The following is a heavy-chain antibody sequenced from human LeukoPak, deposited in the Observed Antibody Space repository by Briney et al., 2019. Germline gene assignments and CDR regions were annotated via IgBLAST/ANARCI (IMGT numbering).Heavy chain of an antibody. D-gene: IGHD6-6*01. CDR2: IYHSGST. Sequence: PSETLSLTCTVSGGSISGSSYYWGWIRQPPGKGLEWIGYIYHSGSTYYNPSLKSRVTISVDRSKNQFSLKLSSVTAADTAVYYCARGLVLNFDYWGQGTLVTVSS. CDR1: GGSISGSSYY. J-gene: IGHJ4*02. CDR3: ARGLVLNFDY. V-gene: IGHV4-30-2*01.